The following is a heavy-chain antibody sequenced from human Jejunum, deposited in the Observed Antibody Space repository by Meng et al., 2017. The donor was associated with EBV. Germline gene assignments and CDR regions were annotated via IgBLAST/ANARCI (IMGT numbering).Heavy chain of an antibody. CDR2: IHHSGST. J-gene: IGHJ4*02. Sequence: QVQRQDPGPGLVKPSGTLSLTCAVSGGSISTDNWWSWVRQPPGKGLEYIGEIHHSGSTKYNPSLKSRVTISVDKSNNHFSLKLSSVTAADTAVYYCARDRGVEDYWGQGTLVTVSS. V-gene: IGHV4-4*02. D-gene: IGHD5-24*01. CDR3: ARDRGVEDY. CDR1: GGSISTDNW.